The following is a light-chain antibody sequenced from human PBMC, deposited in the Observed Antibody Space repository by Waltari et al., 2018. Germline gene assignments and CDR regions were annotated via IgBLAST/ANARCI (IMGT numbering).Light chain of an antibody. J-gene: IGKJ1*01. CDR3: QQYGTSPTWT. Sequence: EIVLTQSPGTLSLSPGERATLSCRASQSVSSTYLAWYQQKPCKAPRLLIYAASNSATDIPDRFSGSGSGTDFTLTINRLGPEDFAVYYCQQYGTSPTWTFGQGTKVEIK. CDR2: AAS. V-gene: IGKV3-20*01. CDR1: QSVSSTY.